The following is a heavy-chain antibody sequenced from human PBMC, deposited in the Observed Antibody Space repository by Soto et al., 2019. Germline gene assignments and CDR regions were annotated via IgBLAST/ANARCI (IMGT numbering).Heavy chain of an antibody. CDR1: GFTFSSYA. J-gene: IGHJ4*02. V-gene: IGHV3-7*01. CDR2: VKGSGGGR. Sequence: GGSLRLSCAASGFTFSSYAMSWVRQAPGKGLEWVADVKGSGGGRYYVDSVKGRFTISRDNAKNSLYLQMNNLRAEDTAVYFCARGRVPSSTSCYSHWGQGTLVTVSS. D-gene: IGHD2-2*01. CDR3: ARGRVPSSTSCYSH.